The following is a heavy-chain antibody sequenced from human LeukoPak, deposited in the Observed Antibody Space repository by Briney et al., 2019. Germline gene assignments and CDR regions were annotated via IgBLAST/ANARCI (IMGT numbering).Heavy chain of an antibody. V-gene: IGHV3-23*01. CDR2: ISAPSGRS. CDR1: GFNFSSYA. CDR3: AKDRYSSGWYIYYYYGMDV. D-gene: IGHD6-19*01. J-gene: IGHJ6*02. Sequence: PGGSLRLSCTASGFNFSSYAMSWVRQAPGKGLEWVSYISAPSGRSQYADSVMGRFTISRDNSKNTLYLQMNSLRAEDTAVYYCAKDRYSSGWYIYYYYGMDVWGQGTTVTVSS.